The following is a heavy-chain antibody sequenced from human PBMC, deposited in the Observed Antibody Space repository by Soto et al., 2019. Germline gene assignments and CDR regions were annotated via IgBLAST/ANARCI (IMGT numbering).Heavy chain of an antibody. CDR3: ARDATRGSYSRFDD. J-gene: IGHJ4*02. D-gene: IGHD1-26*01. Sequence: QVQLVESGGGVVQPGRSLRLSCAASGFTFSNYGMHWVRQAPGKGLEWVAAIYYDGSNKEYADSVKGRFTISRDNSKHTLFLQMDSVRAEDTAVYYCARDATRGSYSRFDDWGQGNLVTVSS. CDR1: GFTFSNYG. CDR2: IYYDGSNK. V-gene: IGHV3-33*01.